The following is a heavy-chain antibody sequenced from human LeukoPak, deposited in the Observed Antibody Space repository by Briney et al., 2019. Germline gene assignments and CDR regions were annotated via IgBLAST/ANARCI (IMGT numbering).Heavy chain of an antibody. CDR2: IYHSGST. CDR1: GGSISSSNW. J-gene: IGHJ4*02. CDR3: AREGYYDSSGYSPLDY. V-gene: IGHV4-4*02. Sequence: LSETLSLTCAVSGGSISSSNWWSWVRQPPGKGLEWIGEIYHSGSTNYNPSLKSRVTISVDTSKNQFSLKLSSVTAADTAVYYCAREGYYDSSGYSPLDYWGQGTLVTVSS. D-gene: IGHD3-22*01.